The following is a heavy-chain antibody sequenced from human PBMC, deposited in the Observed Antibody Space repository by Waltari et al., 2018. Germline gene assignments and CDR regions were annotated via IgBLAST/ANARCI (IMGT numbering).Heavy chain of an antibody. V-gene: IGHV2-70*01. CDR2: IDWDDDK. Sequence: QVTLRESGPALVKPTQTLTLTCTFSGFSLSTSGLCVSWIRQPPGKALEWLALIDWDDDKYYSTSLKTRLTISKDTSKNQVVLTMTNMDPVDTATYYCARSTQFDSSSWPRRGFLFDYWGQGTLVTVSS. CDR3: ARSTQFDSSSWPRRGFLFDY. J-gene: IGHJ4*02. D-gene: IGHD6-13*01. CDR1: GFSLSTSGLC.